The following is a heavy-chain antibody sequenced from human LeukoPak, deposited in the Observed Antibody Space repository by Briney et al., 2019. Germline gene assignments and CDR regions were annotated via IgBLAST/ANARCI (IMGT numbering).Heavy chain of an antibody. CDR3: ARVRSPYSSGWYVSVDY. CDR2: IIPILGIA. D-gene: IGHD6-19*01. J-gene: IGHJ4*02. V-gene: IGHV1-69*04. Sequence: SVKVSCKASGGTFSSYAISWVRQAPGQGLEWMGRIIPILGIANYAQKFQGRVTITADKSTSTAYMELSSLRSEDTAVYYCARVRSPYSSGWYVSVDYWGQGTLVTVSS. CDR1: GGTFSSYA.